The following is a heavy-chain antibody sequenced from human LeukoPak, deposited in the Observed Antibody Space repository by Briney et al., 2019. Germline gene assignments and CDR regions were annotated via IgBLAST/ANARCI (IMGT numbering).Heavy chain of an antibody. J-gene: IGHJ4*02. V-gene: IGHV1-18*01. Sequence: ASVKVSCKASGYTFTSYGISWVRQAPGQGLEWMGWINAYNGNTNYEQKLQGRVTMTTDTSTRTAYMEMRSLRSDDTAVYYCARELGTRWLPRGQMGYWGQGTLVAVSS. D-gene: IGHD5-24*01. CDR3: ARELGTRWLPRGQMGY. CDR1: GYTFTSYG. CDR2: INAYNGNT.